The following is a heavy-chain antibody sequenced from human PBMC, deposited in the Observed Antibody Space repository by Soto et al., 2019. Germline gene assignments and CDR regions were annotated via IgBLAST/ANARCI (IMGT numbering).Heavy chain of an antibody. CDR2: IYYSGST. J-gene: IGHJ5*02. V-gene: IGHV4-59*01. CDR3: ARELPPGYYYDRSGYGWFDP. Sequence: SETLSLTCTVSGGSISSYYWSWIRQPPGKGLEWIGYIYYSGSTNYNPSLKSRVTISVDTSKNQFSLKLSSVTAADTAVYYCARELPPGYYYDRSGYGWFDPWGQGTLVTVSS. CDR1: GGSISSYY. D-gene: IGHD3-22*01.